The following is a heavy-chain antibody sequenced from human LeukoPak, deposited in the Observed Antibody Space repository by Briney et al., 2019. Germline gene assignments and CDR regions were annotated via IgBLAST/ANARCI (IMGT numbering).Heavy chain of an antibody. CDR2: IKQDGSEK. V-gene: IGHV3-7*03. Sequence: QPGGSLRLSCAASGFTFSSYWMSWVRQAPGKGLEWVANIKQDGSEKYYADSVKGRFTISRDNAKNSLYLQMNSLRAEDTALYYCAKVRGYSYGYFDYWGQGTLVTVSS. J-gene: IGHJ4*02. CDR1: GFTFSSYW. D-gene: IGHD5-18*01. CDR3: AKVRGYSYGYFDY.